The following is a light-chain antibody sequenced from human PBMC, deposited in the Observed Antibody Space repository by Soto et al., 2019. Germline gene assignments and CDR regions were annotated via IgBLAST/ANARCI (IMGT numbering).Light chain of an antibody. CDR3: HQYYITPSRT. V-gene: IGKV4-1*01. CDR1: QNLLYSSNNKNY. J-gene: IGKJ4*01. Sequence: DIVMTQSPDSLAVSLGERATINCKSSQNLLYSSNNKNYLAWYQQKPGQPPKLLLYWASTREAGVPDRFSGSGSETDFTLTISSLQAEDVAVYYCHQYYITPSRTFGGGTRVEIK. CDR2: WAS.